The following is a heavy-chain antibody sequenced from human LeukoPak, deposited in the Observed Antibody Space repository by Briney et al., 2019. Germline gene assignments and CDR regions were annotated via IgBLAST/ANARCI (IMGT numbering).Heavy chain of an antibody. Sequence: PGGSLRLSCAASGFNFDAFAMHWVRQAPGKGLEWVAVISFDGRNKYYADSMKGRITISRDNSKNMLYLQVNSLRPEDTATYYCARDIGAHKYDFLSGREPGSVPYYYYGMDVWGQGTTVTVSS. CDR2: ISFDGRNK. CDR3: ARDIGAHKYDFLSGREPGSVPYYYYGMDV. V-gene: IGHV3-30*01. D-gene: IGHD3-3*01. CDR1: GFNFDAFA. J-gene: IGHJ6*02.